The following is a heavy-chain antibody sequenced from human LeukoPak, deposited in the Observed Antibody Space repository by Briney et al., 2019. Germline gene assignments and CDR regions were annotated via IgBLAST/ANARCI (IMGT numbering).Heavy chain of an antibody. CDR1: GASISSNYYW. J-gene: IGHJ6*03. V-gene: IGHV4-39*01. CDR3: ARFKDYYYYKDV. Sequence: SETLSLTCTVSGASISSNYYWWGWIRQPPGKGLEWIGSIYYSGSTYYNPSLKSRVTVSVDTSKNQFSLKVSSVTAADTAVYYCARFKDYYYYKDVWGKGTTITVSS. CDR2: IYYSGST.